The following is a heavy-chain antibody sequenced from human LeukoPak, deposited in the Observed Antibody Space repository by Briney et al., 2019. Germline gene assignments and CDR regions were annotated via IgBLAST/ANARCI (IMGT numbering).Heavy chain of an antibody. V-gene: IGHV3-48*04. D-gene: IGHD2-2*01. Sequence: GGSLRLSCAASGFTFSDYAMNWVRQAPGKGLEWVSYISGGSASIYYADSVKGRFTISRDNAKNSLYLQMNSLRAEDTAVYYCARDLRTAYYYYGMDVWGQGTTVTVSS. CDR3: ARDLRTAYYYYGMDV. J-gene: IGHJ6*01. CDR1: GFTFSDYA. CDR2: ISGGSASI.